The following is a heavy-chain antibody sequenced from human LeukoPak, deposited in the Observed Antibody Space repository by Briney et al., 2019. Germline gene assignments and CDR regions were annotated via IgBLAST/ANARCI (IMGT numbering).Heavy chain of an antibody. CDR1: GFTFSSYW. Sequence: PGGSLRLSCATSGFTFSSYWMTWVRQAPGKGLEWVANIMRDGSEKYYVDSVKGRFIIPRDNTKNSLYLQMNSLRAEDTAVYYCARAYYDFWSGSDWGQGTLVTVSS. CDR2: IMRDGSEK. CDR3: ARAYYDFWSGSD. J-gene: IGHJ4*02. D-gene: IGHD3-3*01. V-gene: IGHV3-7*01.